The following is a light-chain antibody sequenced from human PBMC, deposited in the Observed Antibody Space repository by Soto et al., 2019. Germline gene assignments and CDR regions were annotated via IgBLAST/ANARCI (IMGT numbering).Light chain of an antibody. Sequence: QSVLTQPASVFGSPGQSITISCTGTSSDVGGYNFVSWYQQHPGKAPKLMIYEVSNRPSGVPDRFSGSKSGNTASLTISGLQAEDEADYYCCSHSATYTFVFGTGTKVTVL. CDR2: EVS. CDR3: CSHSATYTFV. V-gene: IGLV2-11*01. CDR1: SSDVGGYNF. J-gene: IGLJ1*01.